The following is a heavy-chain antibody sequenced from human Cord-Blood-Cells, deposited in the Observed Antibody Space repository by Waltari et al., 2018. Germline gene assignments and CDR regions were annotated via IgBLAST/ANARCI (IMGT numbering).Heavy chain of an antibody. Sequence: EVQLLESGGGLVQPGGSLRLSSAASGFTFSSYAMSWVRQAPGKGLEWVSAISGSGGSTYYADSVKGRFTISRDNSKNTLYLQMNSLRAEDTAVYYCAKADIVVVPAAIGEEFDYWGQGTLVTVSS. J-gene: IGHJ4*02. D-gene: IGHD2-2*02. CDR1: GFTFSSYA. CDR2: ISGSGGST. CDR3: AKADIVVVPAAIGEEFDY. V-gene: IGHV3-23*01.